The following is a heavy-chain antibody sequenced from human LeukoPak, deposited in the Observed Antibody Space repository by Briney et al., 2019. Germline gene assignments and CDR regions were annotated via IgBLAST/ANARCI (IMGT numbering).Heavy chain of an antibody. CDR1: GFTFSSYS. D-gene: IGHD6-6*01. J-gene: IGHJ4*02. Sequence: GGSLRLSCAASGFTFSSYSMNWVRQAPGKGLEWVSYISSSSSYIYYADSVRGRFTISRDNAKNSLDLQMNSLEGDDTAVYYCAVGIAGRPGPYYWGQGTLVTVSS. CDR3: AVGIAGRPGPYY. CDR2: ISSSSSYI. V-gene: IGHV3-21*05.